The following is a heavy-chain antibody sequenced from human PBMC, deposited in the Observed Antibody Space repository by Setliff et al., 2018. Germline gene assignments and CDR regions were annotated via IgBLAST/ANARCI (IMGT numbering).Heavy chain of an antibody. J-gene: IGHJ4*02. CDR1: GYTFTKYG. Sequence: ASVKVSCKAFGYTFTKYGIDWVRQAPGQGLEWLGWMNPNSGNTGYAQKFQGRVTITADQSTRTAYMELSSLRSEDTAVYYCAIPSSGNFYFDYWGQGTLVTVSS. CDR3: AIPSSGNFYFDY. V-gene: IGHV1-8*03. D-gene: IGHD1-26*01. CDR2: MNPNSGNT.